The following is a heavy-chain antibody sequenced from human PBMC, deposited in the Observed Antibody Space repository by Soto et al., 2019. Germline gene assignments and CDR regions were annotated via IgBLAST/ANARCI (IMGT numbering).Heavy chain of an antibody. CDR1: GGSIRRGDYY. D-gene: IGHD6-13*01. CDR3: AREIMAADHFDY. Sequence: QIQLHESGPGLVKPSQTLSLTCTVSGGSIRRGDYYWSWIRQTPERGLEWCGYVHYSGNTFYNPSLKSRATISLDPSRNQFSLNLSSVTAADSAVYYCAREIMAADHFDYWGQGALVTVSS. V-gene: IGHV4-30-4*01. CDR2: VHYSGNT. J-gene: IGHJ4*02.